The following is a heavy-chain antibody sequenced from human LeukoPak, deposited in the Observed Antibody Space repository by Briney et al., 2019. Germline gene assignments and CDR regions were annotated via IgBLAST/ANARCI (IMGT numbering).Heavy chain of an antibody. J-gene: IGHJ4*02. Sequence: PGGSLRLSCAASGFTFSSYEMNWVHQAPGKGLEWVSYISSSGSTRYYADSVKGRFTISRDNADSVKGRFTISRDNAKNSLYLQMNSLRAEDTAVYYCARVDVGSTYFDYWGQGTLVTVSS. D-gene: IGHD1-26*01. V-gene: IGHV3-48*03. CDR2: ISSSGSTR. CDR1: GFTFSSYE. CDR3: ARVDVGSTYFDY.